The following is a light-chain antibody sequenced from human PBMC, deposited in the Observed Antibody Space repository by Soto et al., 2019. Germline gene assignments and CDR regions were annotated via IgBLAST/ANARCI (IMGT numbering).Light chain of an antibody. CDR2: DAS. V-gene: IGKV1-5*01. J-gene: IGKJ1*01. Sequence: DIQMTQSPSTLSASVGDRVTITCRASQSISSWLAWYQQKPGKAPKLLIYDASSLESGVPSRFSGSGSGTEFTLTITSLQPEDVAIYYCLQYNSYPWTFGQGTKVDIK. CDR1: QSISSW. CDR3: LQYNSYPWT.